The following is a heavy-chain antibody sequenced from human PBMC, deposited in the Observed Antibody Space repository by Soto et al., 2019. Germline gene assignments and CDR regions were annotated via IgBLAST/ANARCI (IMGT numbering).Heavy chain of an antibody. Sequence: GGSLRLSCAASGFTFSSYGMHWVRQAPGKGLEWVAVISYDGSNKYYADSVKGRFTISRDNSKNTLYLQMYSLRAEDTAVYYCAKDTVAGPISYYFDYWGQGTLVTVSS. CDR1: GFTFSSYG. CDR2: ISYDGSNK. V-gene: IGHV3-30*18. J-gene: IGHJ4*02. D-gene: IGHD6-19*01. CDR3: AKDTVAGPISYYFDY.